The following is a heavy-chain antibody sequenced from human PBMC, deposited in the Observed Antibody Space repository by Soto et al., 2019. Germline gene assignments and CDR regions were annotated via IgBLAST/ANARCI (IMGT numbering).Heavy chain of an antibody. CDR3: AKNPLRLNCSSTSCYLNYYYYMDV. D-gene: IGHD2-2*01. CDR2: MNPNSGNT. Sequence: QVQLVQSGAEVKKPGASVKVSCKASGYTFTSYDINWVRQATGQGLEWMGWMNPNSGNTGYAQKFQGRVTMTRNTSISTAYMELSSLRSEDTAVYYCAKNPLRLNCSSTSCYLNYYYYMDVWGKGTTVTVSS. J-gene: IGHJ6*03. V-gene: IGHV1-8*01. CDR1: GYTFTSYD.